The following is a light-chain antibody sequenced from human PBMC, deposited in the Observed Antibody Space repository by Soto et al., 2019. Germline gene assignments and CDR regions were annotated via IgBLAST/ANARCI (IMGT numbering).Light chain of an antibody. Sequence: DIVMTQSPLSLPVTPGEPASISCRSSQSLLHSSGHICLDGYLQKPGQSPQLLTYFGSNRAFGVPDRFSGSGSGTDFTLKISRVEAEDVGLYYCMQTLQTPLTFGGGTKVEIK. J-gene: IGKJ4*01. V-gene: IGKV2-28*01. CDR3: MQTLQTPLT. CDR2: FGS. CDR1: QSLLHSSGHIC.